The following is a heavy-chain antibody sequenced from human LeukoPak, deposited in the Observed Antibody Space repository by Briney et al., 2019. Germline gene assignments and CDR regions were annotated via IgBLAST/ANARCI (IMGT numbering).Heavy chain of an antibody. D-gene: IGHD7-27*01. V-gene: IGHV3-23*01. Sequence: GGSLGLSCAASRFIFSNYAMSWVRQAPGKGLEWVSAISAGASSTYYADSVKGRFTISRDNSKNTLYLQMNSLRVEDTALYYCAKQLGISNHFDSWGQGTLVTVSS. CDR3: AKQLGISNHFDS. J-gene: IGHJ4*02. CDR1: RFIFSNYA. CDR2: ISAGASST.